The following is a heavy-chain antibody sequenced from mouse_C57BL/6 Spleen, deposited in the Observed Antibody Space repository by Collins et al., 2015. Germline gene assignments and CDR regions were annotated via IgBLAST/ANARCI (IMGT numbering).Heavy chain of an antibody. D-gene: IGHD2-12*01. Sequence: AELVKPGASVKMSCKASGYTFTSYWMHWVKQRPGQGLEWIGRIHPSDSDTNCNQKFKAKATLTVDKSSSIVYMQLSSRTSEDSAVYYCAEYYTSGFAYWGQGTLVTVSA. CDR1: GYTFTSYW. V-gene: IGHV1-74*04. CDR3: AEYYTSGFAY. CDR2: IHPSDSDT. J-gene: IGHJ3*01.